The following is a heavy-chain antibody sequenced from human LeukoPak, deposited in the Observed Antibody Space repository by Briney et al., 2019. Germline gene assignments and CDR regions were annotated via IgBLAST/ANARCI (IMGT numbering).Heavy chain of an antibody. D-gene: IGHD2-21*02. Sequence: PGGSLRLSCAASGFTFSSYSMHWVRQAPGKGLEWVAFIRYDGSNKYYADSVKGRFTISRDNSKNTLYLQMNSLRAEDTAVYYCARGRLAYCGGDCYLNDAFDIWGQGTMVTVSS. CDR2: IRYDGSNK. CDR3: ARGRLAYCGGDCYLNDAFDI. CDR1: GFTFSSYS. J-gene: IGHJ3*02. V-gene: IGHV3-30*02.